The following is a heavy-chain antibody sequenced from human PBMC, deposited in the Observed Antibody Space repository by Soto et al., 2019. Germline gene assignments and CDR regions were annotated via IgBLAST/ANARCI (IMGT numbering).Heavy chain of an antibody. CDR2: ITDSSDTV. D-gene: IGHD3-3*01. CDR1: GFSFSNYN. Sequence: GGSLRLSCVASGFSFSNYNMNWVRQAPGKGLEWVSYITDSSDTVHYADSVRGRFTISRDNAESSLYLQMNSLRDEDTAVYFCARDFGHGYYLDYWGRGTLVTV. V-gene: IGHV3-48*02. J-gene: IGHJ4*02. CDR3: ARDFGHGYYLDY.